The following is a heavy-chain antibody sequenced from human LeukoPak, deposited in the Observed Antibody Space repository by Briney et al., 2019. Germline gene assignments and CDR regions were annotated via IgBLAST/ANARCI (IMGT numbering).Heavy chain of an antibody. Sequence: GGSLRLSCAASGFTFSSYSMNWVRQAPGKGLEWVSSISSSSSYIYYADSVKGRFTISRDNSKNTLYLQMNSLRAEDTAVYYCAKTRIAVAGTDLLPAFDYWGQGTLVTVSS. CDR1: GFTFSSYS. CDR3: AKTRIAVAGTDLLPAFDY. CDR2: ISSSSSYI. J-gene: IGHJ4*02. V-gene: IGHV3-21*04. D-gene: IGHD6-19*01.